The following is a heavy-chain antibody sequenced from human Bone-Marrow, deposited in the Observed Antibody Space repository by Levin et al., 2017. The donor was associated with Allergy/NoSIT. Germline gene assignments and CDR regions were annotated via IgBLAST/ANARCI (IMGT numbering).Heavy chain of an antibody. CDR1: GVIFSAYT. D-gene: IGHD6-13*01. CDR2: ISGSGIGS. V-gene: IGHV3-23*01. Sequence: HTGGSLRLSCAASGVIFSAYTMNWVRQAPGKGLEWVSSISGSGIGSYYADSVKGRFTVSRDNSNSTMHLQMNSLRAEDTAVYFCAKGNRAAAGMAGAFDVWGQGTLVTVSS. J-gene: IGHJ3*01. CDR3: AKGNRAAAGMAGAFDV.